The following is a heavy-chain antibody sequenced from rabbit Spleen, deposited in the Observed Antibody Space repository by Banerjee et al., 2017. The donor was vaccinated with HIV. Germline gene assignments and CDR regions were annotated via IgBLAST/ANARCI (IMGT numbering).Heavy chain of an antibody. Sequence: QSLEESGGGLVKPEGSLTLTCTASGFSFSIDYFPCWVRQAPGKGLEWIACIYTGISTNTYYANWAKGRFTISKTSSTTVTLQMTSLTAADTATYFCARDTGTSFSSYGMDLWGQGTLVTV. J-gene: IGHJ6*01. D-gene: IGHD8-1*01. V-gene: IGHV1S40*01. CDR3: ARDTGTSFSSYGMDL. CDR1: GFSFSIDYF. CDR2: IYTGISTNT.